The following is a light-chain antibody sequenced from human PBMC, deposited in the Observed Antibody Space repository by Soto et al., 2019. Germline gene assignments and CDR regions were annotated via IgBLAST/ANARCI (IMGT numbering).Light chain of an antibody. V-gene: IGKV3-20*01. J-gene: IGKJ1*01. CDR2: AAS. CDR1: QSVSSTY. CDR3: QQYGSSRWT. Sequence: EIVLTQSPDTLSLFPGERATLSCRASQSVSSTYLAWYQQKPGQAPRPLISAASSRATGTPDRFSGSGSGTDFTLTISRLELEDFAVYYCQQYGSSRWTFGQGTKVEIK.